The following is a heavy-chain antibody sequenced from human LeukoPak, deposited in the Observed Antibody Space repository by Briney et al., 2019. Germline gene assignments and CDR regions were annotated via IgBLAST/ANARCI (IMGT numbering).Heavy chain of an antibody. CDR1: GITLSNYG. V-gene: IGHV3-23*01. J-gene: IGHJ4*02. CDR2: LGGSGGTT. D-gene: IGHD3-22*01. Sequence: GGSLRLSCAVSGITLSNYGMSWVRQAPGKGLEWVAGLGGSGGTTNYADSVKGRFTISRDNRKNTLYMQMNNLRAQDTAVYFCARRGVVIRVILVGFHKEAYYFDSWGQGALVTVSS. CDR3: ARRGVVIRVILVGFHKEAYYFDS.